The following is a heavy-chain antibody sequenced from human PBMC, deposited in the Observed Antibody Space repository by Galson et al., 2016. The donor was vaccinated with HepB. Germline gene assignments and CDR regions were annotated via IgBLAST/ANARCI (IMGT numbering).Heavy chain of an antibody. V-gene: IGHV3-15*01. D-gene: IGHD1-1*01. Sequence: SLRLSCAASGFTFSNAWMTWVRQAPGKGLEWVGRIKSTTDGGTTDYAAPVEGRFTISRDDSRKTLYLLMNSLKTEDTAIYYCTTDRGNDWKFGLAVDWGQGTQVTVSS. CDR2: IKSTTDGGTT. CDR1: GFTFSNAW. CDR3: TTDRGNDWKFGLAVD. J-gene: IGHJ4*02.